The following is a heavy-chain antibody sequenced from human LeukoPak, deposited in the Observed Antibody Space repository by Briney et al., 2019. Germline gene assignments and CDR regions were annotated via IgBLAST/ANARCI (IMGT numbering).Heavy chain of an antibody. D-gene: IGHD1-26*01. CDR1: GYTFTSYY. V-gene: IGHV1-46*01. CDR3: ARDDLMGHLV. Sequence: ASVKVSCRASGYTFTSYYVHWVRQAPGQGLEWMGIINPSGGSTSYAQRFQGRVTMTRDTSTSTVYMELSSLRSEDTAVYYCARDDLMGHLVWGQGTLVTVSS. J-gene: IGHJ4*02. CDR2: INPSGGST.